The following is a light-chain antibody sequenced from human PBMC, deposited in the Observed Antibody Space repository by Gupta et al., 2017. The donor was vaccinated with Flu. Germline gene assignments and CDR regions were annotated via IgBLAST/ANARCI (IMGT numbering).Light chain of an antibody. Sequence: QSALTQPPSASGTPGQRVTFSCSGRSSDLVRYTVDWYQQLPGTAPKLLMYDFSQRPSGGPDRFSGSKSGTSASVAISGLQSEDEADYYCAGWDDSLSGHYVFGAGTKVTVL. CDR2: DFS. CDR1: SSDLVRYT. J-gene: IGLJ1*01. CDR3: AGWDDSLSGHYV. V-gene: IGLV1-44*01.